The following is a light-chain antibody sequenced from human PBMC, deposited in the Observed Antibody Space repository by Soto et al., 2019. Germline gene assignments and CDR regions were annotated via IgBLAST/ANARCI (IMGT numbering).Light chain of an antibody. CDR3: SSYTSGSTPYV. V-gene: IGLV2-14*01. CDR1: SSDVGGYNY. CDR2: DVS. J-gene: IGLJ1*01. Sequence: SVLTQPASVSGSPGQSITISCTGTSSDVGGYNYVSWYQQLPGKAPKLMISDVSNRPSGVSNRFSGSKSGNTASLTISGLQAEDEADYYCSSYTSGSTPYVFGTGTKVTVL.